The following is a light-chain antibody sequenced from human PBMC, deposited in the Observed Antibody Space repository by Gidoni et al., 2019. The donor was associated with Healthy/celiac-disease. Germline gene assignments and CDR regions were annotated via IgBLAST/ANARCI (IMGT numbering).Light chain of an antibody. CDR3: QQYGSSYT. V-gene: IGKV3-20*01. Sequence: EIALTHSPGTLSVSPGERATHTCRASQSVSSSYLACYQQKPGQAPRLLIYGASSRANGIPDRFSGSGSGTDFTLTISRLEPEDFAVYYCQQYGSSYTFGQGTKLEIK. CDR1: QSVSSSY. CDR2: GAS. J-gene: IGKJ2*01.